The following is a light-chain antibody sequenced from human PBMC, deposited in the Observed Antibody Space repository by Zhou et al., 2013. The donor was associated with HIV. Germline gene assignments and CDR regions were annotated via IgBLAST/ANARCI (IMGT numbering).Light chain of an antibody. Sequence: PGERASLSCRASQSVSSYLAWYQQKPGQAPRLLIYDASNRATGIPARFSGSGSGTDFTLTISSLEPEDFAVYYCQQRSNWPPGLTFGGGTKVEIK. CDR3: QQRSNWPPGLT. V-gene: IGKV3-11*01. J-gene: IGKJ4*01. CDR1: QSVSSY. CDR2: DAS.